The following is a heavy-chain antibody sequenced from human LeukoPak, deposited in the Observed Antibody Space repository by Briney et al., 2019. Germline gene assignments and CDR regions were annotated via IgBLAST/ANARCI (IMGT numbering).Heavy chain of an antibody. D-gene: IGHD3-10*01. CDR1: GYTFTGYY. V-gene: IGHV1-2*06. J-gene: IGHJ4*02. CDR2: INPNSGGT. Sequence: ASVKVSCKASGYTFTGYYMHWVRQAPGQGLEWMGRINPNSGGTNYAQKFQGRVTVTRDTSISTAYMDLSRLRSDDTAVYYCARDRYYGSGAFYNVFDYWGQGTLVTVSS. CDR3: ARDRYYGSGAFYNVFDY.